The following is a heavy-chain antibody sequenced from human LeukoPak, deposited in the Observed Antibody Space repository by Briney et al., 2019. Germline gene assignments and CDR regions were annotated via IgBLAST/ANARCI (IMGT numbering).Heavy chain of an antibody. CDR3: ASRKLGNDY. V-gene: IGHV4-59*02. CDR1: GGSVSDYY. D-gene: IGHD7-27*01. Sequence: SETLSLTCTVSGGSVSDYYWSWIRQSPEKGREGIGYIYYTGNSYNPSLKSRVTIPADTSKNQFSLNLSSVTAADTAVYYCASRKLGNDYWGQGTLVTVSS. J-gene: IGHJ4*02. CDR2: IYYTGN.